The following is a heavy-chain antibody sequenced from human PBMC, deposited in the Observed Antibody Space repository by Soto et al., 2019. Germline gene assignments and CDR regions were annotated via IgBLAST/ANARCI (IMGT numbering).Heavy chain of an antibody. CDR1: GGSISSSSYY. D-gene: IGHD3-3*01. CDR2: IYYSGST. Sequence: SETLSLTCTVSGGSISSSSYYWCWIRQPPGKGLEWIGSIYYSGSTYYNPSLKSRVTISVDTSKNQFSLKLSSVTAADTAVYFFFRERPDASTLDPSGQGTLVTLLL. V-gene: IGHV4-39*01. CDR3: FRERPDASTLDP. J-gene: IGHJ5*02.